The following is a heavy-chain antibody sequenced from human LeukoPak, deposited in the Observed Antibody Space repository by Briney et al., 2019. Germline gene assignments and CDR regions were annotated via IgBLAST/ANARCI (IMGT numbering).Heavy chain of an antibody. D-gene: IGHD2-15*01. CDR2: IIPIFGTA. CDR3: ARVMKDIVVVVAATDDAFDI. Sequence: SVKVSCKASGGTFSSYAISWVRQAPGQGLEWMGGIIPIFGTANYAQKFQGRVTITADKSTSTAYMELSRLRSDDTAVYYCARVMKDIVVVVAATDDAFDIWGQGTMVTVSS. J-gene: IGHJ3*02. V-gene: IGHV1-69*06. CDR1: GGTFSSYA.